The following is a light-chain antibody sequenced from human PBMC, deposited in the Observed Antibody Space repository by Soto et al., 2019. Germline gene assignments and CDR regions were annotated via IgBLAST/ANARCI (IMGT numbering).Light chain of an antibody. V-gene: IGKV3-20*01. J-gene: IGKJ1*01. CDR3: QHYDSSLTWT. CDR1: PGVTSSF. CDR2: GAS. Sequence: EIVLTQSPGTLSLSPGQRATLSCRASPGVTSSFLAWYQQRPCQAPRLVIYGASSRATGIPDRFSGSGSGTDFTLTISGLEPEDCAVYYGQHYDSSLTWTFGQGTKVDIK.